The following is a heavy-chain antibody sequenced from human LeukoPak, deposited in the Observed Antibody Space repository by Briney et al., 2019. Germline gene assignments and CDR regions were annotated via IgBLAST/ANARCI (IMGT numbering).Heavy chain of an antibody. D-gene: IGHD6-13*01. CDR1: GGSLSSYY. CDR3: ARAPGIAAAGTHFDF. V-gene: IGHV4-59*01. J-gene: IGHJ4*02. Sequence: SEPLSLTCTVSGGSLSSYYWSWIRQPPGKGLEWVGYIYYSGSAKYNPSLKSRVTISVDTSKNQFSLKLTSVTAGDTAVYYCARAPGIAAAGTHFDFWGKGTLVTVSS. CDR2: IYYSGSA.